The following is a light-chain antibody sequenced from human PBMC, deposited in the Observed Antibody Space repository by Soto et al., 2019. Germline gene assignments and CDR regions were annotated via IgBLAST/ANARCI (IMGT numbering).Light chain of an antibody. J-gene: IGKJ3*01. Sequence: DIQMTQSPSSLSASVGDRVTITCRASQGMSNYLAWYQQKPGKVPKLLIYAASTLQSGVPSRFSGSGPGPDFTLNISSLQHEDVATYYRQKYNSAPHTFGPGTKVDI. V-gene: IGKV1-27*01. CDR3: QKYNSAPHT. CDR2: AAS. CDR1: QGMSNY.